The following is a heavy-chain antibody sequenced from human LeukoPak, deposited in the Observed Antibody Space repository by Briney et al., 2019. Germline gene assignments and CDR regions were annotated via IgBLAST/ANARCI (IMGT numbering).Heavy chain of an antibody. D-gene: IGHD6-13*01. CDR3: AKDKAPGSWHTPSDF. Sequence: GRSLRPSCAASGSTFRTYAMSSVSQPPRNGLEWVSWISDSGDGTYYAESVKGRFTISRDNSKNTVLLQMNSLRADDTAKYYCAKDKAPGSWHTPSDFWGQGTLVTVSS. CDR2: ISDSGDGT. V-gene: IGHV3-23*01. J-gene: IGHJ4*02. CDR1: GSTFRTYA.